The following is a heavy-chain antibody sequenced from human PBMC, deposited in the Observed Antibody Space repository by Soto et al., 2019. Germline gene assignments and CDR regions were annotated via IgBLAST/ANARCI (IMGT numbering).Heavy chain of an antibody. CDR3: ARVGFGELNNWFDP. CDR1: GGSISSGGYS. V-gene: IGHV4-4*02. J-gene: IGHJ5*02. D-gene: IGHD3-10*01. CDR2: IYHSGST. Sequence: PSETLSLTCAVSGGSISSGGYSWSWVRQPPGKGLEWIGEIYHSGSTNYNPSLKSRVTISVDKSKNQFSLKLSSVTAADTAVYYCARVGFGELNNWFDPWGQGTLVTVSS.